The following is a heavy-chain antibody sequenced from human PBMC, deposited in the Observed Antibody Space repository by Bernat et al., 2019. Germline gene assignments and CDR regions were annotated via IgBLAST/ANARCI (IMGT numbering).Heavy chain of an antibody. CDR1: GFTFSSYG. CDR3: ARDPGTLVNDAFYI. D-gene: IGHD1-26*01. V-gene: IGHV3-33*01. CDR2: IWYDGSNK. J-gene: IGHJ3*02. Sequence: QVQLVESGGGVVQPGRSLRLSCAASGFTFSSYGMHWVRQAPGKGLEWVAVIWYDGSNKYYADSVKGRFTISRDNSKNTLYLQMNSLRAEDTAVYYCARDPGTLVNDAFYIWGQGTMVTVSS.